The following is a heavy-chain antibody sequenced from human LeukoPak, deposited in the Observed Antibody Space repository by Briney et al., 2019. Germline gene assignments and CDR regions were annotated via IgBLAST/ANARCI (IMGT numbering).Heavy chain of an antibody. CDR3: ATTYDILTGYPY. Sequence: GGSLRLSCAAPVFTVSSYWMHWVGQAPGKGLVWVSRINSDGSSISYADSVKGRFTISRDNAKNTLYLQMNSLRAEDTAVYYCATTYDILTGYPYWGHGALVTVSS. D-gene: IGHD3-9*01. V-gene: IGHV3-74*01. CDR2: INSDGSSI. J-gene: IGHJ4*01. CDR1: VFTVSSYW.